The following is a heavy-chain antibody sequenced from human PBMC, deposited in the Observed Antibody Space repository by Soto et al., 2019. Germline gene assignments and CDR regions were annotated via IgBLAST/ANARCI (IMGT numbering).Heavy chain of an antibody. V-gene: IGHV3-30-3*01. J-gene: IGHJ4*02. D-gene: IGHD1-26*01. CDR2: ISYDGSNK. Sequence: QVPLVESGGGVVQPGRSLRLSCAASGFTFSSYAMHWVRQAPGKGLEWVAVISYDGSNKYYADSVKGRFTISRDNSKNTLYLQMNSLRAEDTAVYYCASGWVRGFDYWGQGTLVTVSS. CDR3: ASGWVRGFDY. CDR1: GFTFSSYA.